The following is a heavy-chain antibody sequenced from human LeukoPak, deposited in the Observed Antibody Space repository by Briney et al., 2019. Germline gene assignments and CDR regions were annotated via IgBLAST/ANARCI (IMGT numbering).Heavy chain of an antibody. CDR3: ARVSTRRTITMIAVVTKRGAAFDI. CDR1: GFPFSAYE. Sequence: GGSLRLSCAASGFPFSAYEMNWVRQAPGKGLEWVSYISVSGGTIYYADSVKGRFTISRDNANNSLYLQMNSLRAEDTAVYFCARVSTRRTITMIAVVTKRGAAFDIWGQGTMVTVSS. J-gene: IGHJ3*02. V-gene: IGHV3-48*03. D-gene: IGHD3-22*01. CDR2: ISVSGGTI.